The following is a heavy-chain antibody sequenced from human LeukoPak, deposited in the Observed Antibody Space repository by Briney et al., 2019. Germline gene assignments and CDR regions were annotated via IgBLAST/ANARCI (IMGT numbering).Heavy chain of an antibody. CDR3: ARAGFGELSSDY. CDR2: ISSSSSFI. Sequence: GGSLRLSCEASGFTFSSYIMTWVRQAPGKGLEWVSSISSSSSFIYYADSLKGRFTISRDNAKNSLYLQMNSLRAEDTAVYYCARAGFGELSSDYWGQGTLVTVSS. D-gene: IGHD3-10*01. J-gene: IGHJ4*02. CDR1: GFTFSSYI. V-gene: IGHV3-21*01.